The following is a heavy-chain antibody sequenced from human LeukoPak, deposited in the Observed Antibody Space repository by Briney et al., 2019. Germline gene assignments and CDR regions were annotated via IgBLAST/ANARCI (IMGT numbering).Heavy chain of an antibody. V-gene: IGHV5-51*01. CDR3: ARGTTIRGNWFDP. Sequence: GESLKISWKGSGYSFPNYWIGWVPQMPGKGLEWMGIIYPGDSDTKYSTSFQGQVTISADKSISTAYLQWSSLKASDTAMYYCARGTTIRGNWFDPWGQGTLVTVSS. CDR1: GYSFPNYW. J-gene: IGHJ5*02. CDR2: IYPGDSDT. D-gene: IGHD3-10*01.